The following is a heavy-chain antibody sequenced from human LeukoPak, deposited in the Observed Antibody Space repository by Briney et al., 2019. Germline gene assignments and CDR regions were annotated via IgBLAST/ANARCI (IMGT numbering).Heavy chain of an antibody. CDR1: GFTFSSYW. J-gene: IGHJ4*02. V-gene: IGHV3-74*01. CDR2: ITGDGSST. Sequence: GGSLRLSCAASGFTFSSYWMHWVRQAPGKGLVWVSRITGDGSSTSYADSVKGRFTISRDTAENTLYLQMNSLRAEDTAVYYCAKDSVTYYDILTGSIHFDYWGQGTLVTVSS. D-gene: IGHD3-9*01. CDR3: AKDSVTYYDILTGSIHFDY.